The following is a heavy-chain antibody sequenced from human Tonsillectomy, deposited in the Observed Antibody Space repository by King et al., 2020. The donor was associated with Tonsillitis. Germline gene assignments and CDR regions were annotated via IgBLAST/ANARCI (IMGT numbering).Heavy chain of an antibody. Sequence: QLQESGPGLVKPSETLSLTCTVSGGSISSYYWSWIRQPPGKGLEWIGYIYYSGSTNYNPYLKSRVTISVDTSKNQFSLKLSSVTAADTAVYYCAKLRTAAIFDYWGQGTLVTVSS. D-gene: IGHD2-2*02. CDR3: AKLRTAAIFDY. CDR2: IYYSGST. V-gene: IGHV4-59*08. CDR1: GGSISSYY. J-gene: IGHJ4*02.